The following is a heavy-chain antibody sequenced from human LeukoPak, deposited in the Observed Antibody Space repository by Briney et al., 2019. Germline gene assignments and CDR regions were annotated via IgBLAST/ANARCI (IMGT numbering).Heavy chain of an antibody. CDR3: AKRGVVIRVILIGFHKEAYYFDS. CDR2: IYSGGST. V-gene: IGHV3-66*04. CDR1: GFTVSSNY. J-gene: IGHJ4*02. D-gene: IGHD3-9*01. Sequence: GGSLRLSCAASGFTVSSNYMSWVRQAPGKGLEWVSVIYSGGSTYYADSGKGRFTISRDNSKNTLYLQMNSLRAEDTAVYFCAKRGVVIRVILIGFHKEAYYFDSWGQGALVTVSS.